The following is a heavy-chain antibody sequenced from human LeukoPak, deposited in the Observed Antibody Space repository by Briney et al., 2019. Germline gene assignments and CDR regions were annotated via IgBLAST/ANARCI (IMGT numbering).Heavy chain of an antibody. CDR2: INHSGST. J-gene: IGHJ4*02. Sequence: SETLSLTCAVYGGSFSGYYWSWIRQPPGKGLEWIGEINHSGSTNYNPSLKSRVTISVDTSKNQFSLKLSSVTAADTAVYYCARQMTARRYGLQRGIFYFDYWGQGTLVTVSS. V-gene: IGHV4-34*01. D-gene: IGHD2-15*01. CDR3: ARQMTARRYGLQRGIFYFDY. CDR1: GGSFSGYY.